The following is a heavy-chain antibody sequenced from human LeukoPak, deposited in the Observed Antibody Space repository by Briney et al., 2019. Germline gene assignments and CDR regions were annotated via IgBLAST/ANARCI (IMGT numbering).Heavy chain of an antibody. V-gene: IGHV4-59*12. Sequence: SETLSLTCTVSGGSISSYYWSWIRQPPGKGLEWIGYIYYSGSTNYNPSLKSRVTISVDTSKNQFSLNLISVTAADTAVYYCARDPGAGIETLDYWGQGTLVTVSS. CDR1: GGSISSYY. CDR3: ARDPGAGIETLDY. D-gene: IGHD6-19*01. CDR2: IYYSGST. J-gene: IGHJ4*02.